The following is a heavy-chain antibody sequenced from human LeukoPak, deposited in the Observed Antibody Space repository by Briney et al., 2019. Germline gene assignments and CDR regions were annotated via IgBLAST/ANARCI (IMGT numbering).Heavy chain of an antibody. V-gene: IGHV3-74*01. J-gene: IGHJ3*01. CDR3: ARSQSGVFDV. CDR2: LNGDGTNI. D-gene: IGHD2-8*01. CDR1: GFTFSNYW. Sequence: SGGSLRLSCVASGFTFSNYWMQWVRQVPGKGLVWVSRLNGDGTNIIYADSVKGRFTISRDNAENTLYLQMNSLRAEDTALYHCARSQSGVFDVWGQGTMVTVSS.